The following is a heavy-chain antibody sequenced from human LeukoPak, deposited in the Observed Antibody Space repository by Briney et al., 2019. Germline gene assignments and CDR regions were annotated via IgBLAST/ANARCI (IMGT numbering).Heavy chain of an antibody. Sequence: ASVKVSCKASGYTFTSYAMNWVRQAPGQGLEWMGWINTNTGNPTYAQGFTGRFAFSLDTSVSTAYLQISSLKAEDTAVYYCARDRRYYDSSGYYSLSSYYYYYMDVWGKGTTVTVSS. CDR2: INTNTGNP. CDR1: GYTFTSYA. J-gene: IGHJ6*03. V-gene: IGHV7-4-1*02. CDR3: ARDRRYYDSSGYYSLSSYYYYYMDV. D-gene: IGHD3-22*01.